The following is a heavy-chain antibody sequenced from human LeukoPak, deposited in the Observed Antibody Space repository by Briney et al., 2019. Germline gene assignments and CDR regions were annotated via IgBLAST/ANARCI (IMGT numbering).Heavy chain of an antibody. CDR3: ARGSVVGGRDAFDI. Sequence: GGSLRLACAASGFTFSSYAIHWVRQAPGKGLEWVAVISYDGSHEYYGDSVKGRFTISRDNSKNTLYPQMNSLRAEDTAVYYCARGSVVGGRDAFDIWGQGTMVTVSS. D-gene: IGHD1-26*01. CDR2: ISYDGSHE. V-gene: IGHV3-30-3*01. CDR1: GFTFSSYA. J-gene: IGHJ3*02.